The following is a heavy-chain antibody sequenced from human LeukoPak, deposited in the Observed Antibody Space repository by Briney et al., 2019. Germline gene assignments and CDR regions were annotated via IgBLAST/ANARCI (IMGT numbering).Heavy chain of an antibody. Sequence: GRSLRLSCAASGFTFSSYGVHWVRQAPGKGLEWVAVVWYDGSNKYCADSMKDRFTISRDNSKNTLYLQMNSLRAEDTAIYYCARGSNSWVVMDYWGQGTLVTVSS. J-gene: IGHJ4*02. CDR1: GFTFSSYG. D-gene: IGHD6-13*01. CDR3: ARGSNSWVVMDY. CDR2: VWYDGSNK. V-gene: IGHV3-33*01.